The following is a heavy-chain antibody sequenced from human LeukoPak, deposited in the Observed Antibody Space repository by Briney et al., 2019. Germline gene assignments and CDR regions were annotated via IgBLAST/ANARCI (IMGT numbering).Heavy chain of an antibody. CDR3: AKGSATTVVTIDY. CDR1: GVTVSSSY. V-gene: IGHV3-30*18. CDR2: ISSDGSDK. J-gene: IGHJ4*02. Sequence: PGGSLRLSCAASGVTVSSSYMTWVRQAPGKGLEWVAVISSDGSDKYYADSVKGRFTISRDNSKNTMYLQMNSLRDEDTAVYYCAKGSATTVVTIDYWGQGTLVTVSS. D-gene: IGHD4-23*01.